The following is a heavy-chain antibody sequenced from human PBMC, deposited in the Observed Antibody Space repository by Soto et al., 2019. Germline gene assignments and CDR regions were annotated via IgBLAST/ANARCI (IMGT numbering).Heavy chain of an antibody. CDR1: GGTFSSYA. CDR3: ARGELTGYYPYYYYYGMDV. J-gene: IGHJ6*02. CDR2: IIPIFGTA. D-gene: IGHD3-9*01. V-gene: IGHV1-69*12. Sequence: QVQLVQSGAEVKKPGSSVKVSCKASGGTFSSYAISWVRQAPGQGLEWMGGIIPIFGTANYAQKFQGRVTITADESKSTAYMELSSLRSEDTAVYYCARGELTGYYPYYYYYGMDVWGQGTTVTVSS.